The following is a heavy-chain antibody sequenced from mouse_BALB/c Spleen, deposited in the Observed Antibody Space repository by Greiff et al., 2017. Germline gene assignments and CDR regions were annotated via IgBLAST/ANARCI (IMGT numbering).Heavy chain of an antibody. Sequence: DAGGGLVQPKGSLKLSCAASGFTFNTYAMNWVRQAPGKGLEWVARIRSKSNNYATYYADSVKDRFTISRDDSQSMLYLQMNNLKTEDTAMYYCVRQGYYRYYYAMDYWGQGTSVTVSS. CDR3: VRQGYYRYYYAMDY. CDR2: IRSKSNNYAT. D-gene: IGHD2-14*01. V-gene: IGHV10-1*02. CDR1: GFTFNTYA. J-gene: IGHJ4*01.